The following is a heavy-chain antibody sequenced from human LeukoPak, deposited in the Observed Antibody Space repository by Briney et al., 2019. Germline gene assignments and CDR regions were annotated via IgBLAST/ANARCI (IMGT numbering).Heavy chain of an antibody. V-gene: IGHV3-7*01. D-gene: IGHD1-1*01. J-gene: IGHJ5*02. CDR1: GFTFSNYW. CDR3: SRGGTASFDP. Sequence: GGSLRLSCEGSGFTFSNYWMGWVRQAPGKGLQWVANIKTDGSEKYYVDSVKGRFTISRDNAKNSLYLQMNSLRAEDTAVYYCSRGGTASFDPWGQGTLVTVSS. CDR2: IKTDGSEK.